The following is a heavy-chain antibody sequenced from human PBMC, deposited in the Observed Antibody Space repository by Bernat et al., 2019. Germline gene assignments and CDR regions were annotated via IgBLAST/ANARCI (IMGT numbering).Heavy chain of an antibody. CDR1: GFTFSSYA. CDR2: ISYDGSNK. J-gene: IGHJ6*02. Sequence: QVQLVESGGDVVQPGRSLRLSCAASGFTFSSYAMHWVRQAPGKGLEWVAVISYDGSNKYYADSVKGRFTISRDNSKNTLYLQMNSLRAEDTAVYHCARETRYGMDVWGQGTTVTVSS. V-gene: IGHV3-30-3*01. CDR3: ARETRYGMDV.